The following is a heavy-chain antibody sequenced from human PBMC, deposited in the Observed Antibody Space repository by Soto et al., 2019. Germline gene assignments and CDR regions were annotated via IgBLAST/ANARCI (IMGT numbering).Heavy chain of an antibody. D-gene: IGHD6-6*01. J-gene: IGHJ1*01. Sequence: PGESLKISCQGGGYDFTTFWIAWVRQMPGKGLEWMGIVYPGDSETRYSPSFQGQVTVSADKSISTAYLQWTSLKASDTAIYYCSKFKYSTSVRYLQHWGQGTPVTVSS. V-gene: IGHV5-51*01. CDR2: VYPGDSET. CDR1: GYDFTTFW. CDR3: SKFKYSTSVRYLQH.